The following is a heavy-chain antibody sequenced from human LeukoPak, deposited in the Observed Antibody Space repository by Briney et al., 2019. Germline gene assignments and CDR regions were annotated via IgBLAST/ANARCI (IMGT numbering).Heavy chain of an antibody. CDR1: GGSISSYY. CDR2: IYYSGST. CDR3: ARLGATFAFDI. Sequence: SETLSLTCTVSGGSISSYYWSWIRQPPGKGLEWIGYIYYSGSTNYNPSLKSRVAISVDTSKNQFSLKLSSVTAADTAVYYCARLGATFAFDIWGQGTMVTVSS. D-gene: IGHD1-26*01. J-gene: IGHJ3*02. V-gene: IGHV4-59*08.